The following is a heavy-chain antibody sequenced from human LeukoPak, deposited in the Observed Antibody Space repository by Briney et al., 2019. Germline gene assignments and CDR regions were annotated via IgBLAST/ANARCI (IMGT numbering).Heavy chain of an antibody. CDR3: ARARFVDSYGYWHFDY. CDR2: IYSDVST. CDR1: GFTVSSNY. Sequence: GGSLRLSCAASGFTVSSNYMSWFRQAPGKGLEWVSIIYSDVSTYCADSVKGRFTISRDNSKNTLYLQMNSLRVEDTAVYYCARARFVDSYGYWHFDYWGQGTLVTVSS. J-gene: IGHJ4*02. V-gene: IGHV3-53*01. D-gene: IGHD5-18*01.